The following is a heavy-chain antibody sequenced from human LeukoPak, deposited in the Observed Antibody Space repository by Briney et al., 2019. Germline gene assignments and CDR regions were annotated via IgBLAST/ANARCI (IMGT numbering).Heavy chain of an antibody. CDR3: ARIMTTVTTSDY. CDR1: GFTFSSYE. Sequence: GGSLRLSCAASGFTFSSYEMNWVRQAPGKGLEWVSYIGSSGSNIYYADSVKGRFTISRDNAKNSLYLQMNRLRAEDTAVYYCARIMTTVTTSDYWGQGTLVTVSS. CDR2: IGSSGSNI. V-gene: IGHV3-48*03. J-gene: IGHJ4*02. D-gene: IGHD4-17*01.